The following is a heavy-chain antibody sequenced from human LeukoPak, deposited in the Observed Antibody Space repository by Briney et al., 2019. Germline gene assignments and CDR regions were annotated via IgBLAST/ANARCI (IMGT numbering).Heavy chain of an antibody. D-gene: IGHD6-6*01. CDR2: IYYSGST. Sequence: SETLSLTCTVSGGSLSSYYWSWIRQPPGKGLEWIGYIYYSGSTNYNPSLKSRVTVSVDTSKNQFSLKLSSVTAADTAVYYCARGGSSSSLSYWGQGTLVTVSS. CDR3: ARGGSSSSLSY. J-gene: IGHJ4*02. V-gene: IGHV4-59*01. CDR1: GGSLSSYY.